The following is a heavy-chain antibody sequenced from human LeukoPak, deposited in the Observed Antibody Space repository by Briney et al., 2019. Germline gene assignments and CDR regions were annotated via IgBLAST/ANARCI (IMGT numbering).Heavy chain of an antibody. J-gene: IGHJ5*02. CDR1: GYTFTDYY. V-gene: IGHV1-2*02. Sequence: VASVKVSFKSSGYTFTDYYVHLVRQAPGQGLEVIGCINPKSGGTNYAQNFPGRVTMTRDTSITTAYMELNRLTSDDTAVYYCARVAHETIFGDGWFDPWGQGTLVTVSS. CDR3: ARVAHETIFGDGWFDP. CDR2: INPKSGGT. D-gene: IGHD3-3*01.